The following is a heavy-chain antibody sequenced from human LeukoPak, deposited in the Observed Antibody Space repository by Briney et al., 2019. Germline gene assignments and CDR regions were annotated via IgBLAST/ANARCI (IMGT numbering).Heavy chain of an antibody. Sequence: ASVKVSCKASGYTFTNYYIHWVRQAPGQGLEWMGIIIPSGGSTSYALKFQDRFTMTRDTSTSTVYMELSSLRSEDTAVYYCARPITGTTVFGYWGQGTLVTVSS. J-gene: IGHJ4*02. D-gene: IGHD1-7*01. V-gene: IGHV1-46*01. CDR2: IIPSGGST. CDR3: ARPITGTTVFGY. CDR1: GYTFTNYY.